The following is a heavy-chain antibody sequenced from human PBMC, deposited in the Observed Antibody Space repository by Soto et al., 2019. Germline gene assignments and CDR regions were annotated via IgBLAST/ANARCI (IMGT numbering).Heavy chain of an antibody. J-gene: IGHJ6*02. CDR1: GFTFSSYW. CDR3: GGSSQYYYYYYAMDV. Sequence: PGGSLRLSCAASGFTFSSYWMHWVRQAPGKGLVWVSRINSDGSSTDYADSVKGRFTFSRDNAKNTVYLQMNSLRAEDTAVYYCGGSSQYYYYYYAMDVWGQGTTVTVSS. V-gene: IGHV3-74*01. CDR2: INSDGSST. D-gene: IGHD3-16*01.